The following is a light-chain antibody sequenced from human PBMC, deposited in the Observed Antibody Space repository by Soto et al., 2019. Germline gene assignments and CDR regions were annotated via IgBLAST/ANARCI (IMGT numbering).Light chain of an antibody. V-gene: IGLV2-23*01. Sequence: QSALTQPASVSGSPGQSIAISCTGSSSDIGTYNFVSWYQQHPGQAPKLMIYESSKRPSGTSRRFSGSRSGNTASLTISGLQADDEADYYCYSPAGGLMWVFGGGTKLTVL. CDR3: YSPAGGLMWV. CDR2: ESS. J-gene: IGLJ3*02. CDR1: SSDIGTYNF.